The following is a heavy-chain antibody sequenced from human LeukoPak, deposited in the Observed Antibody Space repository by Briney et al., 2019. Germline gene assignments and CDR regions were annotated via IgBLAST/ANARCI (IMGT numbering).Heavy chain of an antibody. CDR3: ARGQGGISGYYYTRQEEYFQH. D-gene: IGHD3-22*01. CDR2: INHSGST. J-gene: IGHJ1*01. V-gene: IGHV4-34*01. Sequence: PSETLSLTCAVYGGSFSGYYWSWIRQPPGKGLEWIGEINHSGSTNYNPSLKSRVTISVDTSKNQFSLKLSSVTAADTAVYYCARGQGGISGYYYTRQEEYFQHWGQGTLVTVSS. CDR1: GGSFSGYY.